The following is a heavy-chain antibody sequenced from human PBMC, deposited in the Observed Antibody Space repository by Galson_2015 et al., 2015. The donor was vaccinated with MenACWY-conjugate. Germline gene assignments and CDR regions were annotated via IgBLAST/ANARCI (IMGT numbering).Heavy chain of an antibody. Sequence: SLRLSCAASGFTFSTYAVSWVRQAPGKGLEWVSSITGSGAGTNYADSVKGRFTISRDNSNNLVYLQMSSLRAEDTAMYYCAKDPNGDYFGAFDMWGHGTMVTVSS. V-gene: IGHV3-23*01. D-gene: IGHD4-17*01. CDR2: ITGSGAGT. CDR1: GFTFSTYA. J-gene: IGHJ3*02. CDR3: AKDPNGDYFGAFDM.